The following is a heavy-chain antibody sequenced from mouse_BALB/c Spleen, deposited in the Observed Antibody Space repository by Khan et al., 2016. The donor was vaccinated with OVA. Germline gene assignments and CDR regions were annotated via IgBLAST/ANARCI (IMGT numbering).Heavy chain of an antibody. D-gene: IGHD2-12*01. Sequence: EVQLQESGPGLVKPSQSLYLTCTVTGYSITSDYAWNWIRQFPGNKLEWMGYISSSGSTNSNQALKSRISITRDTSKNTFFLQLNTVTTEDTATYSCSIDSCRYNYAMDYWGQGTSVTVSS. CDR1: GYSITSDYA. V-gene: IGHV3-2*02. CDR3: SIDSCRYNYAMDY. J-gene: IGHJ4*01. CDR2: ISSSGST.